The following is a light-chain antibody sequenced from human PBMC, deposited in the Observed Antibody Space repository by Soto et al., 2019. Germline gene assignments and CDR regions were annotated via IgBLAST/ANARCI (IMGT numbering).Light chain of an antibody. CDR3: SSYTSSSTYV. CDR1: SSDVGGYNY. V-gene: IGLV2-14*01. CDR2: DVS. J-gene: IGLJ1*01. Sequence: QSVLTQPASVSGSPGQSITISCTGTSSDVGGYNYVSWYQQHPGKAPKLMIYDVSNRPSGVSNRFSGSKSGNTASLTISGLQAEDEADYYCSSYTSSSTYVFGTATRSPS.